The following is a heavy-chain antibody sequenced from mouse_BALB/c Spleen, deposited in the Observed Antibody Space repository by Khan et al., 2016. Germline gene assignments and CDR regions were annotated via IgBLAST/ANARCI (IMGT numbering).Heavy chain of an antibody. CDR3: ARDSSGYPSYAMDY. V-gene: IGHV1S137*01. CDR2: ISPYSGNT. CDR1: GYTFTDYA. J-gene: IGHJ4*01. Sequence: QVQLQQSGPELVRPGVSVKISCKGSGYTFTDYAMHWVKQSHAKSLEWIGVISPYSGNTNYNQKFKGKATMTVDKSSSTAYMELARLTSEDSAIYYFARDSSGYPSYAMDYWGQGTSVTVSS. D-gene: IGHD3-2*01.